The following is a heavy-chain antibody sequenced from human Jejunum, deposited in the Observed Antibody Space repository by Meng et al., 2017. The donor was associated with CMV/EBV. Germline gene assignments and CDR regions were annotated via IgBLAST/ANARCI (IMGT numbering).Heavy chain of an antibody. CDR3: ARDPTRYGSGSYYLDN. D-gene: IGHD3-10*01. Sequence: TFSTSSMHWVRQAPGKGLEWVSYISSDSNYIYYGDSVKGRFTVSRDNANNSLYLHMNSLRAEDTALYYCARDPTRYGSGSYYLDNWGQGTLVTVSS. J-gene: IGHJ1*01. V-gene: IGHV3-21*05. CDR1: TFSTSS. CDR2: ISSDSNYI.